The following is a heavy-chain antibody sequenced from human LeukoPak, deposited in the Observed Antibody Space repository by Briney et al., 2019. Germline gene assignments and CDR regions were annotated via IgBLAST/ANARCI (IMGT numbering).Heavy chain of an antibody. V-gene: IGHV3-49*04. Sequence: GGSLRLSCTASGFTFGDYAMSWVRQAPGKGLEWVGFIRSKAYGGTTEYAASVKGRFTISRDDSKSIAYLQMNSLKTEDTAVNYCTRAFITYYYDSSGYDFDYWGQGTLVTVSS. CDR1: GFTFGDYA. CDR3: TRAFITYYYDSSGYDFDY. J-gene: IGHJ4*02. D-gene: IGHD3-22*01. CDR2: IRSKAYGGTT.